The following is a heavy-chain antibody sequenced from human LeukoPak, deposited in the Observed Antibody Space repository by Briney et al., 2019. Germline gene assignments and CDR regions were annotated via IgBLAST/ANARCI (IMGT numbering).Heavy chain of an antibody. CDR2: INPSGGST. D-gene: IGHD4-17*01. CDR3: ARGTVTDTRFDP. V-gene: IGHV1-46*01. CDR1: GYTFTSYY. Sequence: ASVKVSCKASGYTFTSYYMHWMRQAPGQGLEWMGIINPSGGSTCYAQKFQDRVTMTRDTSTSTVYMELSSLRSEDTAVYYCARGTVTDTRFDPWGQGTLVTVSS. J-gene: IGHJ5*02.